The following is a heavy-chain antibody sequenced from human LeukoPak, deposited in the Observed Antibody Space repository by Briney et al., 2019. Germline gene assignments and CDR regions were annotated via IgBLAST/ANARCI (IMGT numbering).Heavy chain of an antibody. J-gene: IGHJ5*02. CDR1: GYTFTNLG. D-gene: IGHD6-13*01. Sequence: ASVKVSCKASGYTFTNLGISWVRQAPGQGLEWMGWISAYNGNTNYAQKLQGRVTMTTDTSTGTAYMELRSLRSDDTAVYYCARDLGVAAARTRGWFDPWGQGTLVTVSS. CDR2: ISAYNGNT. V-gene: IGHV1-18*01. CDR3: ARDLGVAAARTRGWFDP.